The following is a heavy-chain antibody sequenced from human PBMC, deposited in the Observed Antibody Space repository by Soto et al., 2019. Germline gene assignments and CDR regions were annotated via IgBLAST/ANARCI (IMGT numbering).Heavy chain of an antibody. CDR2: INAGNGNT. J-gene: IGHJ4*02. Sequence: QVQLVQSGAEVKKPGASVKVSCKASGYTFTSYAMHWVRQAPGQRLEWMGWINAGNGNTKYSQKFQGRVTITRDTSASTAYMELSSLRSEDTAVYYCARRTFGGVIVGYYFDYWGQGTLVTVSS. CDR3: ARRTFGGVIVGYYFDY. V-gene: IGHV1-3*01. D-gene: IGHD3-16*02. CDR1: GYTFTSYA.